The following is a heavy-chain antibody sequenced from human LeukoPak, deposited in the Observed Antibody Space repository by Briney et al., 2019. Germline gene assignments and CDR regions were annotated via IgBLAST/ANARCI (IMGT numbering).Heavy chain of an antibody. J-gene: IGHJ6*03. D-gene: IGHD5-24*01. CDR1: GGTLSRYA. V-gene: IGHV1-69*13. CDR3: ARGDPQLYYYYYMDV. CDR2: IIPIFGTA. Sequence: GASVKVSCKASGGTLSRYAISWVRQAPGQGLEWMGGIIPIFGTANYAQKFQGRVTITADESTSTAYMELSSLRSEDTAVYYCARGDPQLYYYYYMDVWGKGTTVTISS.